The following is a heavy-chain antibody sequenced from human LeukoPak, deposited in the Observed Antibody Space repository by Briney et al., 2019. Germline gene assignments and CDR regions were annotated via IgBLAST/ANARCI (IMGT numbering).Heavy chain of an antibody. CDR2: ISAYNGNT. V-gene: IGHV1-18*01. J-gene: IGHJ5*02. Sequence: EASVKVSCKASGYTFTSYGISWVRQAPGQGLEWMGWISAYNGNTNYAQKLQGRVTMTTDTSTSTAYMELRSLRSDDTAVYYCARGQPYYYDSSGYGWFDPWGQGTLVTVSS. D-gene: IGHD3-22*01. CDR1: GYTFTSYG. CDR3: ARGQPYYYDSSGYGWFDP.